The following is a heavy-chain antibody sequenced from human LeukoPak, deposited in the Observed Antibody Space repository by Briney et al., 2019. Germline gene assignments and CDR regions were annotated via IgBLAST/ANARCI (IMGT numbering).Heavy chain of an antibody. CDR3: ARHRGQPGAFDI. CDR2: IYYSGST. J-gene: IGHJ3*02. Sequence: PSETLSLTCTVSGGSISSSSYYCGWIRQPPGKALEWIGSIYYSGSTYSTPSLKSRVTISVDTSKNQFSLKLSSVTAADTAVYYCARHRGQPGAFDIWGQGTMVTVSS. D-gene: IGHD3-10*01. V-gene: IGHV4-39*01. CDR1: GGSISSSSYY.